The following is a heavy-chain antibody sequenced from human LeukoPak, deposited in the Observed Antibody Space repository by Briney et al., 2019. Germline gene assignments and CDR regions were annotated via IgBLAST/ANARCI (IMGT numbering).Heavy chain of an antibody. V-gene: IGHV1-2*02. CDR2: INPNSGGT. Sequence: ASVKVSCKASGYTFTGYYMHWVRQAPGQGLEWMGWINPNSGGTNYAQKFQGRVTMTRDTAISKAYMELRRLRSDDTAVYYCARARSHYGSGRKNWFDPWGQGTLVTVSS. D-gene: IGHD3-10*01. J-gene: IGHJ5*02. CDR3: ARARSHYGSGRKNWFDP. CDR1: GYTFTGYY.